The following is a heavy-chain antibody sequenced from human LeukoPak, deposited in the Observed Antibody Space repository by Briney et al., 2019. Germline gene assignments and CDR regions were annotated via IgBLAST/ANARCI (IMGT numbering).Heavy chain of an antibody. V-gene: IGHV6-1*01. D-gene: IGHD1-26*01. CDR3: ARGGVYYYGMDV. CDR2: TYYRSKWYN. Sequence: SQTLSLTCAISGDSVSSNSAAWNWIRQSPSRDLEWLGRTYYRSKWYNDYAVSVRGRITINPDTSKNQFSLQLNSVTPEDTAVYYCARGGVYYYGMDVWGQGTTVSVSS. J-gene: IGHJ6*02. CDR1: GDSVSSNSAA.